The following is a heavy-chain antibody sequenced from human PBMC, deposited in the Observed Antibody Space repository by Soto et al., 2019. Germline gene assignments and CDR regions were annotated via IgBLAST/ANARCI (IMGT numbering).Heavy chain of an antibody. Sequence: GGSLRLSCAASGFTFSSYAMHWVRQAPGKGLEWVAVISYDGSNKYYADSVKGRFTISRDNSKNTLYLQMNSLRAEDTAVYDCARAPTYSSSWYYFDYWGQGTLVTVSS. D-gene: IGHD6-13*01. CDR3: ARAPTYSSSWYYFDY. V-gene: IGHV3-30*04. J-gene: IGHJ4*02. CDR2: ISYDGSNK. CDR1: GFTFSSYA.